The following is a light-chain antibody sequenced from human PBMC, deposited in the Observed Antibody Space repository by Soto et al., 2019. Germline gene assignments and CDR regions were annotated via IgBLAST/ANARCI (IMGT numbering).Light chain of an antibody. J-gene: IGKJ4*01. CDR3: QQYTKWPLT. Sequence: EIVMTQSPATLSASPGEKATLSCRASQSVYNNLAWYQQKPGQAPRLLIYFASTRATGIPARFSGSGSGTEFSLTISSLQSEDFALYYCQQYTKWPLTFGGGTKVETK. CDR1: QSVYNN. V-gene: IGKV3-15*01. CDR2: FAS.